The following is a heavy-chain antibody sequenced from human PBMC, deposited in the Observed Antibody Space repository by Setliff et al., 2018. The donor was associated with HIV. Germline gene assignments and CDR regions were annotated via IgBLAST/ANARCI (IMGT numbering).Heavy chain of an antibody. CDR2: INPYSGDT. Sequence: ASVKVSCKASGYTFTGYYMHWVRQAPGQGLEWMGRINPYSGDTNYAQTFQGRVTMTRDTSITTAYMELSRLRSDDTAVYYCARGGTTVNYYYYYMDVWGKGTTVTVSS. CDR3: ARGGTTVNYYYYYMDV. J-gene: IGHJ6*03. CDR1: GYTFTGYY. V-gene: IGHV1-2*06. D-gene: IGHD1-1*01.